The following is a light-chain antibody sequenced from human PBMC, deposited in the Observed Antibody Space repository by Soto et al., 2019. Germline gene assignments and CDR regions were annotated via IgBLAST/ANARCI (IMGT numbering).Light chain of an antibody. V-gene: IGKV3-15*01. CDR2: GAS. Sequence: EIVMTQSPATLSVSPGESATLSCRASQSVSSNLAWYQQKPGQAPRLLIYGASTRATGIPARFSGSGSGTEFTLTISSRQSEDFAVYYCRQYNNWPPRTFGQGTKVEIK. J-gene: IGKJ1*01. CDR1: QSVSSN. CDR3: RQYNNWPPRT.